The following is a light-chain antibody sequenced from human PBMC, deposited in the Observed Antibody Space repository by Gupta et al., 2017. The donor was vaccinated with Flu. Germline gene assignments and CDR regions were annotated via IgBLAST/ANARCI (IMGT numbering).Light chain of an antibody. J-gene: IGLJ2*01. CDR3: QGADSSGSYVV. Sequence: SSELTPPPSVSVSPSQTARITCSGDTLTKQFAYWYQQRPGQAPVLVIFKDTERPSGIPERFSGSSSGATVTLTISGVQAEDEADYYCQGADSSGSYVVFGGGTKLTVL. CDR1: TLTKQF. V-gene: IGLV3-25*02. CDR2: KDT.